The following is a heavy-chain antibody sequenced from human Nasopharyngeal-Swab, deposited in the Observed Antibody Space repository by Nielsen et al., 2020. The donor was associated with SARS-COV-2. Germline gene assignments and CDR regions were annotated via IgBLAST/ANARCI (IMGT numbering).Heavy chain of an antibody. V-gene: IGHV1-2*06. CDR2: INPNGGLT. CDR1: GYTFSGYF. Sequence: ASVKVSCKASGYTFSGYFIHWFRQAPGQGLEWMGRINPNGGLTNNAHKFQVRVTMTRHTSISTVNMQLNRLSSDDTAVYYCARDRSATFNYYNFWTGPDYWGQGTLVTVSS. J-gene: IGHJ4*02. CDR3: ARDRSATFNYYNFWTGPDY. D-gene: IGHD3/OR15-3a*01.